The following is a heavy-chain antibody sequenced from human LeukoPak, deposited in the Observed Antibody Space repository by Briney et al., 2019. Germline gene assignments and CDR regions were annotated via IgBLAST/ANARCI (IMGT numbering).Heavy chain of an antibody. Sequence: ASVKVSCKASGGTFSSYAISWVRQAPGQGLEWMGGIIPIFGTANYAQKFQGRVTITADESTSTAYMELSSLRSEDTAVYYCARGGFTYYYDSSGYYFDYWGQGTLVTVSS. V-gene: IGHV1-69*13. D-gene: IGHD3-22*01. J-gene: IGHJ4*02. CDR3: ARGGFTYYYDSSGYYFDY. CDR2: IIPIFGTA. CDR1: GGTFSSYA.